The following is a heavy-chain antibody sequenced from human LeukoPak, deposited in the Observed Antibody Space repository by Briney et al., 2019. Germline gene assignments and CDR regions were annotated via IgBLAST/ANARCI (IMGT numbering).Heavy chain of an antibody. CDR3: AKDRETTASGTFDH. D-gene: IGHD6-13*01. V-gene: IGHV3-30*04. Sequence: GGSLRLSCAASGFTFSSFAMHWARQAPGKGLEWVAVISDDGKNRNYADSVKGRFTISRDNSRNTVHLQMNSLRGEDTAEYYCAKDRETTASGTFDHWGQGTLVTVSS. J-gene: IGHJ4*02. CDR1: GFTFSSFA. CDR2: ISDDGKNR.